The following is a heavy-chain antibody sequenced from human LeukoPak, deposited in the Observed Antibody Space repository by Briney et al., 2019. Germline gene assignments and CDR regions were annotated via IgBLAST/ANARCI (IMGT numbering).Heavy chain of an antibody. Sequence: SETLSLTCTVSGGSISSYYWSWIRQPPGKGLEWIGYIYYSGSTNYNPFLKSRVTISVDTSKNQFSLKLSSVTAADTAVYYCASSEKKTVGATDYWGQGTLVTVSS. V-gene: IGHV4-59*12. CDR3: ASSEKKTVGATDY. CDR1: GGSISSYY. CDR2: IYYSGST. D-gene: IGHD1-26*01. J-gene: IGHJ4*02.